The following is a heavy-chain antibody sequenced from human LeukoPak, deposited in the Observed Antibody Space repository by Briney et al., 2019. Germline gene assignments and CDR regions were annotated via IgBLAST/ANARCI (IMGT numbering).Heavy chain of an antibody. Sequence: PSQTLSLTCTVSGGSISSGGYYWSWIRQHPGKGLEWIGYIYYSGSTYYNPSLKSRVTISVDTSKNQFSLKLSSVTAADTAVYYCARVDLDTADFDYWGQGTLVTVSS. J-gene: IGHJ4*02. CDR1: GGSISSGGYY. V-gene: IGHV4-30-4*08. D-gene: IGHD5-18*01. CDR2: IYYSGST. CDR3: ARVDLDTADFDY.